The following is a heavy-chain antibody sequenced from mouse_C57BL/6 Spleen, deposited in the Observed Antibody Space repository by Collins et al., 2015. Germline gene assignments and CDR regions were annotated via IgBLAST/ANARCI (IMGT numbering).Heavy chain of an antibody. CDR2: IYPGSGST. CDR1: GYTFTSYW. J-gene: IGHJ2*01. CDR3: ARDTTLKDYYFDY. Sequence: QVQLQQPGAELVKPGASAKMSCKASGYTFTSYWITWVKQRPGQGLEWIGDIYPGSGSTNYNEKFRSKATLTVDTSSSTAYMQLSSLTSEDSAVYYCARDTTLKDYYFDYWGQGTTLTVSS. V-gene: IGHV1-55*01. D-gene: IGHD1-1*01.